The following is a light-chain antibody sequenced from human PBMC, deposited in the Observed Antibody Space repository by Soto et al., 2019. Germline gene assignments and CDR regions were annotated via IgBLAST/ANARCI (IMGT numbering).Light chain of an antibody. CDR3: AAWNDSLNGVV. CDR2: TTN. V-gene: IGLV1-44*01. CDR1: RSNIGSKT. Sequence: QSVLTQPPSASGTPGQRVTISCSGSRSNIGSKTLNWYQQVPGSAPKLLIYTTNQRPSGVPDRFSASKSGTSASLAISGLQSEDEADYYCAAWNDSLNGVVFGGGTKLT. J-gene: IGLJ2*01.